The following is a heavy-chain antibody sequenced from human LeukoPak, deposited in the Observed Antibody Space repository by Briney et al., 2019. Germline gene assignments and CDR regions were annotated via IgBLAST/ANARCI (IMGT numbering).Heavy chain of an antibody. J-gene: IGHJ4*02. CDR3: ARTFDYAPSYFDY. CDR2: IYYSGST. V-gene: IGHV4-59*01. CDR1: GGSISSYY. Sequence: SETLSLTCTVSGGSISSYYWSWIRQPPGKGLEWIGYIYYSGSTNYNPSLKSRVTISVDTSKNQFSLKLSSVTAADTAVYYCARTFDYAPSYFDYWGQGTLVTVSS. D-gene: IGHD4-17*01.